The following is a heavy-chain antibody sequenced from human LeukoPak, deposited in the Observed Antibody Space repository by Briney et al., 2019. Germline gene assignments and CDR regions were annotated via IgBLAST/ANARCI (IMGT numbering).Heavy chain of an antibody. Sequence: ASVNVSCMASGYTFTTYHINWVRQAPGHGLEWMGWVSANTGNTNYAQKLQGRVTMTTDTSTNTVYLELRRVRADDTAVYYGATGLPSSSSWYDYWGQRTLVTVSS. CDR1: GYTFTTYH. CDR3: ATGLPSSSSWYDY. J-gene: IGHJ4*02. V-gene: IGHV1-18*01. D-gene: IGHD6-13*01. CDR2: VSANTGNT.